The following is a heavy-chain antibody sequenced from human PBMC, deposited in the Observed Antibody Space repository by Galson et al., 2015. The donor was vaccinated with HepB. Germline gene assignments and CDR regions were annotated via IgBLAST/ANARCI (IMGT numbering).Heavy chain of an antibody. CDR1: GFTFSDYC. J-gene: IGHJ6*02. V-gene: IGHV3-11*05. D-gene: IGHD3-10*01. CDR3: AKALWFGELSLYGMDV. CDR2: ISSSSSYA. Sequence: SLRLSCAASGFTFSDYCMSWIRQAPGKGLEWVSYISSSSSYANYADSVKGRFTISRDNSKNSLHLQMNSLRTEDTALYYCAKALWFGELSLYGMDVWGQGTTVTVSS.